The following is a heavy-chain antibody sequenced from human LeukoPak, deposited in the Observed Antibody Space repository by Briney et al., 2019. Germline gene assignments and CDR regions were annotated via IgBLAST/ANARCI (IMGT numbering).Heavy chain of an antibody. CDR3: AKDPNYYDSSGYYPN. J-gene: IGHJ4*02. Sequence: GGSLRLSCAASGFTFSSYGMHWVRQAPGKGLEWVAVISYDGSNKYYADSVKGRFTISRDNSKNTLYLQMNSLRAEDTAVYYCAKDPNYYDSSGYYPNWGQGTLVTVSS. CDR1: GFTFSSYG. V-gene: IGHV3-30*18. D-gene: IGHD3-22*01. CDR2: ISYDGSNK.